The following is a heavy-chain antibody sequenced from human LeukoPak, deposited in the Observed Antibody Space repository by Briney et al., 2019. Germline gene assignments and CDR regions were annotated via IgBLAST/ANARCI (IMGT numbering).Heavy chain of an antibody. CDR1: GYTFTSYD. V-gene: IGHV1-8*01. CDR2: MNPNSGNT. D-gene: IGHD3-16*02. Sequence: ASVKVSYKASGYTFTSYDINWVRQATGQGLEWMGWMNPNSGNTGYAQKFQGRVTMTRNTSISTAYMELSSLRSEDTAVYYCATFGAYDYVWGSYRQTFDYWGQGTLVTVSS. CDR3: ATFGAYDYVWGSYRQTFDY. J-gene: IGHJ4*02.